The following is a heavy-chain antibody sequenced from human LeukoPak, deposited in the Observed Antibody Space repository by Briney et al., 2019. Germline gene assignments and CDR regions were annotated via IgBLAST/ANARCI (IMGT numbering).Heavy chain of an antibody. V-gene: IGHV4-4*02. J-gene: IGHJ4*02. Sequence: PSGTLSLTCAVSGGSISSSYWWTWVRQPPGQGLEWIGEIYHSGSTNYNPSLESRVSISVDKSKNQFSLKLSSVTAADTAVYYCARGASTFPFDYWGQGTLVTVSS. CDR3: ARGASTFPFDY. D-gene: IGHD3-16*01. CDR2: IYHSGST. CDR1: GGSISSSYW.